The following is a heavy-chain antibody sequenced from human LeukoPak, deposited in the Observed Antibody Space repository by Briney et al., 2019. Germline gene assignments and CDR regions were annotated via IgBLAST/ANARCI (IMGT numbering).Heavy chain of an antibody. V-gene: IGHV1-69*05. J-gene: IGHJ5*02. D-gene: IGHD2-2*02. Sequence: ASVKVSCEASGGTFSSYAISWVRQAPGQGLEWMGGIIPIFGTANYAQKFQGRVTITTDESTSTAYMELSSLRSEDTAVYYCARSGGYCSSTSCYKDWFDPWGQGTLVTVSS. CDR2: IIPIFGTA. CDR1: GGTFSSYA. CDR3: ARSGGYCSSTSCYKDWFDP.